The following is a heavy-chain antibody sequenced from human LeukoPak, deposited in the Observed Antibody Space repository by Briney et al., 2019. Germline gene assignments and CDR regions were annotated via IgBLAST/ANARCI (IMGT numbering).Heavy chain of an antibody. J-gene: IGHJ6*02. D-gene: IGHD6-13*01. V-gene: IGHV3-30*18. CDR1: GFTFSSYG. Sequence: PGRSLRLSCAASGFTFSSYGMHWVRQAPGKGLEWVAVISYDGSNKYYADSVKGRFTISRDNSKNTLYLQMNSLRAEDTAVYYCAKDLPSSSWYSSYYYGMDVWGQGTTVTVSS. CDR3: AKDLPSSSWYSSYYYGMDV. CDR2: ISYDGSNK.